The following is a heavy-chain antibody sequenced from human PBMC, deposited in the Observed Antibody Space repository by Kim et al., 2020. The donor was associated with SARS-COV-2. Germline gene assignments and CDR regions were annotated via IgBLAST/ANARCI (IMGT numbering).Heavy chain of an antibody. CDR1: GFTFSRNG. CDR3: AKDVIAVAGYHFDY. D-gene: IGHD6-19*01. Sequence: GGSLRLSCAASGFTFSRNGMHWVRQAPGKGLEWVAVISNDGSNKYYADSVKGRFTISRDNSKNTLYLQMNSLRAEDTAVYYCAKDVIAVAGYHFDYWGQG. J-gene: IGHJ4*02. CDR2: ISNDGSNK. V-gene: IGHV3-30*18.